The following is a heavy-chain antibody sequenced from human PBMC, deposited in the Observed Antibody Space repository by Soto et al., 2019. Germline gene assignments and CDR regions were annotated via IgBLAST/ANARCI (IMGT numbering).Heavy chain of an antibody. J-gene: IGHJ4*02. D-gene: IGHD3-22*01. Sequence: SGKVSFKASGGAFSSYAVSCGRQAPGQGLEWIGGMIPTFGTANYAQKFQGRVTITADESTSTAYMELSRLRSEDTAVYYCARSEHYYDSSGYYYGVDYWGQGTMVTVSS. V-gene: IGHV1-69*13. CDR3: ARSEHYYDSSGYYYGVDY. CDR1: GGAFSSYA. CDR2: MIPTFGTA.